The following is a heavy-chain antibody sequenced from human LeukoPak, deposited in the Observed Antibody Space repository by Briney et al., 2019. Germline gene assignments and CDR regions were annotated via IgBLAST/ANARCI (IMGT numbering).Heavy chain of an antibody. Sequence: GGSLRLSCAAAGFTFRSHGMHWVRQAPGKGLEWVAFIRFDGSDKYYADSVKGRFTISRDNSKNTLYLQMNSLTGEDTAIYYCVNTRGADYWGQGTLVTVSP. CDR1: GFTFRSHG. V-gene: IGHV3-30*02. CDR2: IRFDGSDK. CDR3: VNTRGADY. J-gene: IGHJ4*02.